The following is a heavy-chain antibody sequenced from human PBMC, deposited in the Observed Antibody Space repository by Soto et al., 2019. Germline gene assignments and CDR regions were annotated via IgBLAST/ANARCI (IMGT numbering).Heavy chain of an antibody. CDR2: INAGNGNT. V-gene: IGHV1-3*01. J-gene: IGHJ3*02. Sequence: ASVKVSCKASGYTFTSYAMHWVRQAPGQRLEWMGWINAGNGNTKYSQKFQGRVTITRDTSASTAYMELSSLRSEDTAVYYCARQLGYCSSTSCYPERDAFDIWGKGTMVTVSS. CDR1: GYTFTSYA. D-gene: IGHD2-2*01. CDR3: ARQLGYCSSTSCYPERDAFDI.